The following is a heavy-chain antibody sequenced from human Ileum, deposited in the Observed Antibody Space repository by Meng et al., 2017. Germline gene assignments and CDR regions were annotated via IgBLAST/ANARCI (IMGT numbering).Heavy chain of an antibody. Sequence: QVHLRESGPGLVGPSGPLSLPCAVPGRSISSRAWWSWVRQPPGKGLEWIAEMNLGGSPNYNPSLKSRVTMSVDKSNDHLSLQLTSVTAADTAVYYCAHIFDSWGQGTLVTVSS. J-gene: IGHJ4*02. V-gene: IGHV4-4*02. CDR1: GRSISSRAW. CDR2: MNLGGSP. CDR3: AHIFDS.